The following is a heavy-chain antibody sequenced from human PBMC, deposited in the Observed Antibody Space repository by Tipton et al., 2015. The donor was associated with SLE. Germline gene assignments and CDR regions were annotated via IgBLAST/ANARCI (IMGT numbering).Heavy chain of an antibody. CDR1: GFTFSSYS. J-gene: IGHJ3*02. D-gene: IGHD6-6*01. CDR2: ISSSSSYI. CDR3: ARDGSIAARPDAFDI. V-gene: IGHV3-21*01. Sequence: GSLRLSCAASGFTFSSYSMNWVRQAPEKGLEWVSSISSSSSYIYYADSVKGRFTISRDNAKNSLYLQMNSLRAEDTAVYYCARDGSIAARPDAFDIWGQGTMVTVSS.